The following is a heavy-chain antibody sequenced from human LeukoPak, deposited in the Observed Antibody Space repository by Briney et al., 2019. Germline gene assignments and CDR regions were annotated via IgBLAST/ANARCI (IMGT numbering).Heavy chain of an antibody. CDR3: ARAPYGSGDYYFDY. J-gene: IGHJ4*02. Sequence: PQTLSLTCTVSGGSISSGGYYRSWIRQHPGKGLEWIGYIYYSGSTYYNPSLKSRVTISVDTSKNQFSLKLSSVTAADTAVYYCARAPYGSGDYYFDYWGQGTLVTVSS. D-gene: IGHD3-10*01. V-gene: IGHV4-31*03. CDR2: IYYSGST. CDR1: GGSISSGGYY.